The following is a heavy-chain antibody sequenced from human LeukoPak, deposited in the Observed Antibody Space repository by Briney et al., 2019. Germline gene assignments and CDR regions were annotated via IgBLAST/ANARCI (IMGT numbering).Heavy chain of an antibody. CDR2: ISYDGSNK. CDR3: ACQGSRKDVWRYH. V-gene: IGHV3-30*07. J-gene: IGHJ4*01. Sequence: GRSLRLSCAASGFTFSSYAMHWVRQAPGKGLEWVAVISYDGSNKYYADSVKGRFTISRDNSKNTLYLQMNSLRVEDTAVYYCACQGSRKDVWRYHWGQGTLGT. CDR1: GFTFSSYA. D-gene: IGHD3-3*01.